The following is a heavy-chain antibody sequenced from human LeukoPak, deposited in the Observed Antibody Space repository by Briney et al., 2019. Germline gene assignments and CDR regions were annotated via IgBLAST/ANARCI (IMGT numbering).Heavy chain of an antibody. V-gene: IGHV4-39*01. CDR3: GRGAPVLNAFDI. CDR1: GDSIRSGSYN. J-gene: IGHJ3*02. CDR2: IYYSGNT. Sequence: SETRSLTCTVSGDSIRSGSYNWGWIRQPPGKGLEWIGSIYYSGNTFYNPSLKSRVTISVDSSKNQFSLKFNFVTAADTAVYYCGRGAPVLNAFDIWGQGTMVTVS. D-gene: IGHD1-26*01.